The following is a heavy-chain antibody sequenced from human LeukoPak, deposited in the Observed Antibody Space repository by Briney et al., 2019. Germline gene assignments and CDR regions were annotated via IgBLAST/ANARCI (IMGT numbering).Heavy chain of an antibody. CDR1: GFTFSSYS. D-gene: IGHD1-26*01. J-gene: IGHJ4*02. CDR3: ASIVGATFLRDVDY. Sequence: GGSLRLSCAASGFTFSSYSMNWVRQAPGKGLEWVSAISGSGGSTYYADSVKGRFTISRDNSKNTLYLQMNSLRAEDTAVYYCASIVGATFLRDVDYWGQGTLVTVSS. V-gene: IGHV3-23*01. CDR2: ISGSGGST.